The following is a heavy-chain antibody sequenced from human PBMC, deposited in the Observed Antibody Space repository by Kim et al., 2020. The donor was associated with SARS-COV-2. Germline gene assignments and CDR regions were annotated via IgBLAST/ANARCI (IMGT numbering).Heavy chain of an antibody. D-gene: IGHD3-10*01. CDR2: INHSGST. V-gene: IGHV4-34*01. J-gene: IGHJ5*02. CDR3: ARGKLLWFGELDYWFDP. CDR1: GGSFSGYY. Sequence: SETLSLTCAVYGGSFSGYYWSWIRQPPGKGLEWIGEINHSGSTNYNPSLKSRVTISVDTSKNQFSLKLSSVTAADTAVYYCARGKLLWFGELDYWFDPWGQGTLVTVSS.